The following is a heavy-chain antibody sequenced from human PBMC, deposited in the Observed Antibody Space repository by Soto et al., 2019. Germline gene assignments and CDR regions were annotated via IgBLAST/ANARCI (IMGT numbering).Heavy chain of an antibody. CDR3: ATTTSGSYFDRFDY. CDR2: IIPIFGTA. CDR1: GGTFSSYA. J-gene: IGHJ4*02. Sequence: AASVKVSCKASGGTFSSYAISWVRQAPGQGLEWMGGIIPIFGTANYAQKFQGRVTITADESTSTAYMELSSLRSEDTAVYYCATTTSGSYFDRFDYWGQGTLVTVSS. D-gene: IGHD1-26*01. V-gene: IGHV1-69*13.